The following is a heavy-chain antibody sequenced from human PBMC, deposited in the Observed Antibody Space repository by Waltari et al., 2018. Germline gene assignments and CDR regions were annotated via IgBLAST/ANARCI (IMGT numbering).Heavy chain of an antibody. CDR2: ISSSSRYI. Sequence: EVQLMESGGGLVKPGGSLRLSCADSGFTFSSYSMNWVRQAPGQGLEWFSSISSSSRYIFYADSVKGSFTIARDNAKNSLYRQMSSLRAEDTAVYYCARGPRGRRALVEADNNYGLDVWGQGTTVTVSS. V-gene: IGHV3-21*01. CDR3: ARGPRGRRALVEADNNYGLDV. J-gene: IGHJ6*02. CDR1: GFTFSSYS. D-gene: IGHD6-25*01.